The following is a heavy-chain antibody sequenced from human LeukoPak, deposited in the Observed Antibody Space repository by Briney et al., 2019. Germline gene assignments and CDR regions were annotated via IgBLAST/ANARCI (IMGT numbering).Heavy chain of an antibody. CDR2: APHDGSDE. Sequence: GGSLRLSCAASGFTFSRYAMHWVRQAPGKGLEWVAVAPHDGSDEDYADSVKGRFTISRDNSKNTLNLQMNSLGPEDTALYYCATGALYAFDIRGQGTMVSVSS. CDR3: ATGALYAFDI. CDR1: GFTFSRYA. J-gene: IGHJ3*02. V-gene: IGHV3-30*04.